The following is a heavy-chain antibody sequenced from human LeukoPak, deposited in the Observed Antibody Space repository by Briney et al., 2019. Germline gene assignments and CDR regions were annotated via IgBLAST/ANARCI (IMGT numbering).Heavy chain of an antibody. CDR3: AKANWVSNADAVW. D-gene: IGHD1-1*01. CDR2: IRGSGET. J-gene: IGHJ4*02. CDR1: GFSFSNFA. Sequence: GGSLRLSCAASGFSFSNFAMSWVRQAPARGPEWVSSIRGSGETFYADSVKGRFTLSRDDSRNTVYLQLNNLRVEDTAIYYCAKANWVSNADAVWWGRGTQVTVSS. V-gene: IGHV3-23*01.